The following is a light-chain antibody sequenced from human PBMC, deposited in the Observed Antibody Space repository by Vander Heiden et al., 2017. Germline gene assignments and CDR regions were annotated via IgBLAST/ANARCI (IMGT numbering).Light chain of an antibody. CDR3: ASWDDSLEGVI. CDR2: RNN. CDR1: FSPIESNA. J-gene: IGLJ2*01. V-gene: IGLV1-44*01. Sequence: QSVLTQPPSASGTPGQRVPISCSGSFSPIESNAVTWYPHFPRTAPKLLIDRNNERPSGVPNRFSGAKSGTSAALAISGRQSDDEADYYCASWDDSLEGVIFGGGTKLTVL.